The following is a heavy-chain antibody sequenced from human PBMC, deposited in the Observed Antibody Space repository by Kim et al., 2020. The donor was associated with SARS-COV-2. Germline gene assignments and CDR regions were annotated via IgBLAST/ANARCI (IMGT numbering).Heavy chain of an antibody. V-gene: IGHV1-69*04. CDR2: IIPILGIA. Sequence: SVKVSCKASGGTFSSYAISWVRQAPGQGLEWMGRIIPILGIANYAQKFQGRVTITADKSTSTAYMELSSLRSEDTAVYYCARDESAIAVAGNFDYWGQGTLVTVSS. CDR3: ARDESAIAVAGNFDY. J-gene: IGHJ4*02. D-gene: IGHD6-19*01. CDR1: GGTFSSYA.